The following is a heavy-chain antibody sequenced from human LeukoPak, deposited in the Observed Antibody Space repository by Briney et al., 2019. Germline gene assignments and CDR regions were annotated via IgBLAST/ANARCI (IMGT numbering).Heavy chain of an antibody. CDR2: IKQDGSEK. D-gene: IGHD3-10*01. CDR3: VRESVYGSRSYYSY. V-gene: IGHV3-7*04. CDR1: GFTFSSYW. Sequence: GGSLRLSCAASGFTFSSYWMTWVRQAPGKGLEWVANIKQDGSEKFYMDSVKGRFTISRDNAKSSLYLQMNSLRAEDTAVYFCVRESVYGSRSYYSYWGQGALVTVSS. J-gene: IGHJ4*02.